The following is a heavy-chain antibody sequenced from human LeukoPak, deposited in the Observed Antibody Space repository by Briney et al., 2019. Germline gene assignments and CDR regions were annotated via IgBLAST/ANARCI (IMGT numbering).Heavy chain of an antibody. J-gene: IGHJ3*02. Sequence: SETLSLTCTVSGGSISNYYWSWIRQPPGKGLEWIGYIYHTGRTYSNPSLKSRVTISVDRSKNQFSLNLSSVTAADTAVYYCARGYGDNSGAFDIWGQGTMVTVSS. V-gene: IGHV4-59*12. CDR1: GGSISNYY. CDR2: IYHTGRT. D-gene: IGHD4-23*01. CDR3: ARGYGDNSGAFDI.